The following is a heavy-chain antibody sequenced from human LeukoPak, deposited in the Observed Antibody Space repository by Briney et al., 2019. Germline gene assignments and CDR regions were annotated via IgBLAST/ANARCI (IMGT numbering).Heavy chain of an antibody. V-gene: IGHV1-46*01. CDR2: INPSDGRT. CDR1: GYTFTSYY. D-gene: IGHD3-22*01. CDR3: ARGWSYDSSGYYYLAY. Sequence: GASVKVSCKASGYTFTSYYMHWVRQAPGQGLEWMGIINPSDGRTSYAQKFLGRVTMTGDTSTSTVYMELYSLRSEDTAVYYCARGWSYDSSGYYYLAYWGQGTLVTVSS. J-gene: IGHJ4*02.